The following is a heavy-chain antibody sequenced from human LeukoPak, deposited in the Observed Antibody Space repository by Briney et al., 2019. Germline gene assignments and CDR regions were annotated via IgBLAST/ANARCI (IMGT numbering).Heavy chain of an antibody. CDR2: IKGDGNEK. Sequence: GGSLRLSCAASGFTFSSDCMSWVRQAPGKGLEWVSNIKGDGNEKNYVDSVRGRFSISRDNAKNSLYLQMDSLRDEDTALYYCAKASGYPIITYDLWGQGALVTVSS. CDR1: GFTFSSDC. V-gene: IGHV3-7*01. CDR3: AKASGYPIITYDL. J-gene: IGHJ5*02. D-gene: IGHD5-12*01.